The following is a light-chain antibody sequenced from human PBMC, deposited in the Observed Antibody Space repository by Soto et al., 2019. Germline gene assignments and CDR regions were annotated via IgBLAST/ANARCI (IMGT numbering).Light chain of an antibody. V-gene: IGKV1-5*03. CDR3: QQYNSYTWT. CDR1: QSSSSW. Sequence: DIQMTQSPSTLSASVGDRVTITCRASQSSSSWLAWYQQKPGNAPKLLIYKASSLESGVPSRFSVRGSVTEFNLTNSSLQPDDFATSYCQQYNSYTWTFGQGTKVEIK. CDR2: KAS. J-gene: IGKJ1*01.